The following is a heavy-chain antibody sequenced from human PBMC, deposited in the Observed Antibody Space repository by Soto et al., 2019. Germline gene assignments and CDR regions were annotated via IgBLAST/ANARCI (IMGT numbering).Heavy chain of an antibody. V-gene: IGHV4-59*01. J-gene: IGHJ4*02. CDR1: GGSISSYY. CDR2: IYYSGST. D-gene: IGHD2-15*01. Sequence: SETLSLTCTVSGGSISSYYWSWIRQPPGKGLEWIGYIYYSGSTNYNPSLKSRVTISVDTSKNQFSLKLSSVTAADTVVYYCARGWWPSFDFWGRGTLVTVSS. CDR3: ARGWWPSFDF.